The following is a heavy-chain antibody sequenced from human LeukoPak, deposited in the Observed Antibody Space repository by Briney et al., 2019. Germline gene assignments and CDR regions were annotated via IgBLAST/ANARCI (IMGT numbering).Heavy chain of an antibody. CDR1: GGSISSYY. D-gene: IGHD3-10*01. J-gene: IGHJ5*02. CDR3: ARGFDYRSSWFDP. V-gene: IGHV4-59*01. CDR2: IYYSGIT. Sequence: PSETLSLTCTVSGGSISSYYWSWIRQPPGKGLEWIGYIYYSGITNYNPSLKSRVTISVDTSKNQFSLRLNSVTAADTAVYYCARGFDYRSSWFDPWGQGTLVTVSS.